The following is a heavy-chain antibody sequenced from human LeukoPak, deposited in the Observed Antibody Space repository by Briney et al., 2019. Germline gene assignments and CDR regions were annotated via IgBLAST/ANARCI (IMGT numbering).Heavy chain of an antibody. D-gene: IGHD2-15*01. CDR1: GFTFSTYA. CDR3: AKGLVAGNQYFDS. Sequence: GSLSLSCVASGFTFSTYAMSWVRQAPGKGLEWVSAIGRDGINTKYADSVNGRFTVSKDNSRDTLYLQMRSLRADDTAVYYCAKGLVAGNQYFDSWGQGTLVTVSS. V-gene: IGHV3-23*01. CDR2: IGRDGINT. J-gene: IGHJ4*02.